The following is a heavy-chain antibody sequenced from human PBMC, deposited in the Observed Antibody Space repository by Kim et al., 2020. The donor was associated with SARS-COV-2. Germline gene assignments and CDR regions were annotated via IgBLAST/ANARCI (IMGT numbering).Heavy chain of an antibody. J-gene: IGHJ6*02. CDR1: GFSISSSSYY. V-gene: IGHV4-39*01. CDR3: ARRGVIAVAGYYYYYGMDV. CDR2: IYYSGST. D-gene: IGHD6-19*01. Sequence: SETLSLTCTVSGFSISSSSYYWGWIRQPPGKGLEWIGSIYYSGSTYYNPSLKSRVTISVDTSKNQFALKLSFVTAADTAVYYCARRGVIAVAGYYYYYGMDVWGQGTTVTVSS.